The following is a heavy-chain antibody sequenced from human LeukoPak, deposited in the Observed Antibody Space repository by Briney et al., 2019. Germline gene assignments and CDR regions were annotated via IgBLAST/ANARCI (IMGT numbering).Heavy chain of an antibody. CDR3: EGDSSGYDAFDI. V-gene: IGHV3-20*04. J-gene: IGHJ3*02. Sequence: PGGSLRLSCAASGFNFDDYGMSWVRQGPGKGLEWVSGIDRNGDSTGYADSVKGRFTISRDNAKNSLYLQMNSLRAEDTAVYYCEGDSSGYDAFDIWGQGTMVTVSS. CDR1: GFNFDDYG. D-gene: IGHD3-22*01. CDR2: IDRNGDST.